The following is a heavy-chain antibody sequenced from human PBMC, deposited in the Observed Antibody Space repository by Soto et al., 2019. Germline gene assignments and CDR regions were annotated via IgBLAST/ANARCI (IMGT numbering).Heavy chain of an antibody. D-gene: IGHD2-2*01. CDR3: TRDFNYRAFNCSSTSCYAGPYYYYYMDV. V-gene: IGHV3-49*03. J-gene: IGHJ6*03. Sequence: GGSLRLSCTASGFTFGDYAMSWFRQAPGKGLEWVGFIRSKAYGGTTEYAASVKGRFTISRDDSKSIAYLQMNSLKTEDTAVYYCTRDFNYRAFNCSSTSCYAGPYYYYYMDVWGKGTTVTVSS. CDR2: IRSKAYGGTT. CDR1: GFTFGDYA.